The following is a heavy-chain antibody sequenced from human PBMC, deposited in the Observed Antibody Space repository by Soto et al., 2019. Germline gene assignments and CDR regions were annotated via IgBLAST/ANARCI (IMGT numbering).Heavy chain of an antibody. CDR3: ARCCSSSLYWFDP. J-gene: IGHJ5*02. Sequence: QLQLQESGPGLVKPSETLSRTCTVSGGSIRSDNYYWGWIRQSPGKGLEWIGIINNSGSTYYNPSLNSRVNMSVDTPNKQFSLMLSSVTAADTAVSSCARCCSSSLYWFDPWGQGTLVTVSS. CDR1: GGSIRSDNYY. CDR2: INNSGST. D-gene: IGHD6-6*01. V-gene: IGHV4-39*01.